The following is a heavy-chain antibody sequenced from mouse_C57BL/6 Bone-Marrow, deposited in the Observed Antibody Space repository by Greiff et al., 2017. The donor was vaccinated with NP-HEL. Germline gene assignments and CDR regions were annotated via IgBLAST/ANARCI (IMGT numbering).Heavy chain of an antibody. J-gene: IGHJ2*01. D-gene: IGHD1-1*01. CDR1: GYTFTSYW. CDR2: IYPGSGST. Sequence: QVHVKQPGAELVKPGASVKMSCKASGYTFTSYWITWVKQRPGQGLEWIGDIYPGSGSTNYNEKFKSKATLTVDTSSSPAYMHLSSRTSEDSAVYYCERGHLRRDYWGQGTTLTVSS. V-gene: IGHV1-55*01. CDR3: ERGHLRRDY.